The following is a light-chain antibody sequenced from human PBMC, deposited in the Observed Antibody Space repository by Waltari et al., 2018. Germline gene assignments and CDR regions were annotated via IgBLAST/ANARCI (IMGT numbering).Light chain of an antibody. CDR2: WAS. J-gene: IGKJ1*01. CDR1: QSVLYNSNNKNY. CDR3: QKYNRRRT. V-gene: IGKV4-1*01. Sequence: DIVMTQSPDSLAVSLGERATINCKSSQSVLYNSNNKNYLAWYQQKTGQPPKLLFYWASTQESGVPARFRGSWSGTDLTLTLSSLQAEDVAVDYCQKYNRRRTFGEGVKVEIK.